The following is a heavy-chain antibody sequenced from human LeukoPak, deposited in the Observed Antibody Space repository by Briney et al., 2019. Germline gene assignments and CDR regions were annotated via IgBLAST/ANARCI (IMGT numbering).Heavy chain of an antibody. V-gene: IGHV3-7*01. D-gene: IGHD3-22*01. CDR3: ARETSIVVVSDDAFDI. J-gene: IGHJ3*02. Sequence: GGSLRLSCAASGFTFSSYSMNWVRQAPGKGLEWVANIKQDGSEKYYVDSVKGRFTISRDNAKNSLYLQMNSLRAEDTAVYYCARETSIVVVSDDAFDIWGQGTMVTVSS. CDR1: GFTFSSYS. CDR2: IKQDGSEK.